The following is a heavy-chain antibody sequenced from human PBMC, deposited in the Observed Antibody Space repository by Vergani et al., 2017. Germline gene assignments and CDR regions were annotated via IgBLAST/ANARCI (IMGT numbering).Heavy chain of an antibody. D-gene: IGHD4-17*01. CDR3: ARVLYGDYPDYYYYGMDV. CDR1: GFTFSDYY. J-gene: IGHJ6*02. Sequence: QVQLVESGGGLVKPGGSLRLSCAASGFTFSDYYMSWIRQAPGKGLEWVSYISSSSSYTNYADSVKGRFTISRDNAKNSLYLQMNSLRAEDTAVYYCARVLYGDYPDYYYYGMDVWGQGTTVTVSS. V-gene: IGHV3-11*06. CDR2: ISSSSSYT.